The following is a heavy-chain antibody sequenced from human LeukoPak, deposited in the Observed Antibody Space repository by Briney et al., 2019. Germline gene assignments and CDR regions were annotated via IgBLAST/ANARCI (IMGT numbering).Heavy chain of an antibody. CDR2: IKQDGSEK. CDR1: GFTFSSYW. Sequence: GGSLRLSCAASGFTFSSYWMSWVRQAPGKELEWVANIKQDGSEKYYVDSVKGRFTISRDNAKNSLYLQMNSLRAEDTAVYYCARGGANYYYYMDVWGKGTTATVSS. J-gene: IGHJ6*03. V-gene: IGHV3-7*01. D-gene: IGHD2-15*01. CDR3: ARGGANYYYYMDV.